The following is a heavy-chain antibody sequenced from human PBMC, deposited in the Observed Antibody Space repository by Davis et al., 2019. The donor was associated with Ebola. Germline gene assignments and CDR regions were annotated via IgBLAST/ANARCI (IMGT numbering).Heavy chain of an antibody. CDR1: GGSISSSNW. Sequence: PGGSLRLSCAVSGGSISSSNWWRWTRQPPGKGLEWIGEIYHSGSTNYNPSLKSRVTISVDTSKNQFSLKLSSVTAADTAVYYCAREGSSPTGEYYFDYWGQGTLVTVSS. D-gene: IGHD3-10*01. CDR2: IYHSGST. J-gene: IGHJ4*02. CDR3: AREGSSPTGEYYFDY. V-gene: IGHV4-4*02.